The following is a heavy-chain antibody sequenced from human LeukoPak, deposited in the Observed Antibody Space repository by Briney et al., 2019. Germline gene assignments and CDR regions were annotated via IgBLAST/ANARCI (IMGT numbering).Heavy chain of an antibody. D-gene: IGHD5-12*01. V-gene: IGHV1-69*04. J-gene: IGHJ4*02. CDR1: GYTFTSYG. CDR2: IIPILGIA. Sequence: SVKVSCKASGYTFTSYGISWVRQAPGQGLEWMGRIIPILGIANYAQKFQGRVTITADKSTSTAYMELSSLRSEDTAVYYCAKSRGYSGYDSGFDYWGQGTLVTVSS. CDR3: AKSRGYSGYDSGFDY.